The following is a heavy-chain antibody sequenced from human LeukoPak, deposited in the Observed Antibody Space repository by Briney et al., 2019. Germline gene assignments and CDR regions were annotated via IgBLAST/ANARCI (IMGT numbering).Heavy chain of an antibody. Sequence: PGGSLRLSCATSGFSFSSFWMSWVRQAPGKGLEWVANIKKDGSEKYYVDSVKGRFTISRDNVKNSLYLQMNSLRAEDTAVYYCARIELNCGGDCYSGYWGQGTLVTVSS. D-gene: IGHD2-21*02. J-gene: IGHJ4*02. CDR2: IKKDGSEK. CDR1: GFSFSSFW. V-gene: IGHV3-7*01. CDR3: ARIELNCGGDCYSGY.